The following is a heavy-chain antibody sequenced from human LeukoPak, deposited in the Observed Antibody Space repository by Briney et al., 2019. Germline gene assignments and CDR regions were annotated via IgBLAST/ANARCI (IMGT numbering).Heavy chain of an antibody. CDR1: GFTFSSYS. Sequence: GGSLRLSCAASGFTFSSYSMNWVRQAPGKGLEWVSSISSSSSYIYYADSVKGRFTISRDNAKNSLYLQMNSLRAEDTAFYYCAKAPSGDSSGYYTDAFDIWGQGTMVTVSS. CDR2: ISSSSSYI. V-gene: IGHV3-21*04. CDR3: AKAPSGDSSGYYTDAFDI. D-gene: IGHD3-22*01. J-gene: IGHJ3*02.